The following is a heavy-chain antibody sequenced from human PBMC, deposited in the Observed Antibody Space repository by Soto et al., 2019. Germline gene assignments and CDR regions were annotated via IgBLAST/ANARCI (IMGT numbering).Heavy chain of an antibody. J-gene: IGHJ6*02. CDR3: ARESIAARYYYYGMDV. CDR2: TYYRSKWYN. CDR1: GDXVSSNSDA. D-gene: IGHD6-6*01. Sequence: QXLSLTCAISGDXVSSNSDAWNWIRQSPSRGLEWLGRTYYRSKWYNDYSVSVKSRITINPDTSKNNFSLQLNSVTPEETAVYYCARESIAARYYYYGMDVWGQGTTVTVSS. V-gene: IGHV6-1*01.